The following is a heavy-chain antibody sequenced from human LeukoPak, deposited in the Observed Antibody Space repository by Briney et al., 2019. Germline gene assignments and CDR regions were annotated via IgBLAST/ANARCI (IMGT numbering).Heavy chain of an antibody. CDR3: ARAGYYDSSRNWFDT. D-gene: IGHD3-22*01. CDR2: IYASGSP. Sequence: SETLSLTCSVSGGSIRGGDFYWSWIRQTAGKGLEWLGRIYASGSPSYNPSPKGRLSMSVDPSRNHFSLQLTSVTAADTAVYFCARAGYYDSSRNWFDTWGQGTLVTVSS. V-gene: IGHV4-61*02. J-gene: IGHJ5*02. CDR1: GGSIRGGDFY.